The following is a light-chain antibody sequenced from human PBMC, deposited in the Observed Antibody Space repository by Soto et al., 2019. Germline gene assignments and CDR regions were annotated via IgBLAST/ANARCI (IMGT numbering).Light chain of an antibody. CDR1: QGISSW. V-gene: IGKV1-5*03. Sequence: DIQMTQSPSTLSASVGDRVTITCRASQGISSWLAWYQQKPGKAPKLLIYQASSLETGVPSRFSGSGSGTEFTLTISRLQPDDFATYFYQQYNSFPRTFGQGTKVEIK. CDR2: QAS. J-gene: IGKJ1*01. CDR3: QQYNSFPRT.